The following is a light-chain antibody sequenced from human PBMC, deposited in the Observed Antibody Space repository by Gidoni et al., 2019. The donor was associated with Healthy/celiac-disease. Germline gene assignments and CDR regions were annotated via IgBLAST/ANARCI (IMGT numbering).Light chain of an antibody. CDR3: QQSYSTPRT. CDR2: AAS. CDR1: QSSSSY. J-gene: IGKJ1*01. V-gene: IGKV1-39*01. Sequence: DIQRTQSPSSLSASVGDRVTIPCRASQSSSSYLNWYQQKPGKAPKLLIYAASSLQSGVQSRFSGSGSGTDFTLTISSLQPEDFATYYCQQSYSTPRTFGQGTKVEIK.